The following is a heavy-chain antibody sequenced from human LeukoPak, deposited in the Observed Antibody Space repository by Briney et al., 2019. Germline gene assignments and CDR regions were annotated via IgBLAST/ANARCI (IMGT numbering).Heavy chain of an antibody. CDR2: IYHSGST. J-gene: IGHJ4*02. CDR1: GGSISRSSYY. Sequence: SETLSLTCTVSGGSISRSSYYWGWIRQPPGKGLEWIGSIYHSGSTYYNPSLKSRVTISVDTSKNQFSLKLSSVTAADTAVYYCARLKYYFDYWGQGTLVTVSS. CDR3: ARLKYYFDY. V-gene: IGHV4-39*07.